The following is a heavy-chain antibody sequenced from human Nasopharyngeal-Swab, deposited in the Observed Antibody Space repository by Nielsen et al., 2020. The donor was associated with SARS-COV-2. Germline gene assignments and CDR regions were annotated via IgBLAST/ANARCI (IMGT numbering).Heavy chain of an antibody. CDR2: IYYSGST. V-gene: IGHV4-39*01. Sequence: GSLRLSCTVSGGSISSSSYYWGWIRQPPGKGLEWIGSIYYSGSTYYNPSLKSRVTISVDTSKNQFSLKLSSVTAADTAVYYCARNLVVVAATLIDYWGQGTLVTVSS. J-gene: IGHJ4*02. D-gene: IGHD2-15*01. CDR3: ARNLVVVAATLIDY. CDR1: GGSISSSSYY.